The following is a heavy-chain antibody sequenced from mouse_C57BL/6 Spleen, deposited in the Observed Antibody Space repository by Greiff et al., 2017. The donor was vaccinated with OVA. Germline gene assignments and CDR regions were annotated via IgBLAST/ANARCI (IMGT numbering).Heavy chain of an antibody. J-gene: IGHJ3*01. CDR2: ILPGRGST. Sequence: QVQLQQSGAELMKPGASVKLSCKATGYTFTGYWIEWVKQRPGHGLEWIGEILPGRGSTHYTEKFKGKATFTADTSSNTAYMQLSSLTTEDSAIYYCARNYEGFAYWGQGTLVTVSA. CDR1: GYTFTGYW. V-gene: IGHV1-9*01. D-gene: IGHD2-4*01. CDR3: ARNYEGFAY.